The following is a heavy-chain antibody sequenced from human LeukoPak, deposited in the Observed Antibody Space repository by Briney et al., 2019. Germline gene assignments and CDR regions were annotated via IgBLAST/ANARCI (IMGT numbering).Heavy chain of an antibody. V-gene: IGHV3-74*01. J-gene: IGHJ4*02. CDR1: GFTFSSYW. Sequence: GGSLRLSCAASGFTFSSYWMHWVRQAPGKGLVWVSRINSDGSSTSYADSVKGRFTISRDNAKNTLYLQMNSLRAEDTAVYYCARDKNRYYDILTGYSLGYWGQGTLVTVSS. CDR3: ARDKNRYYDILTGYSLGY. D-gene: IGHD3-9*01. CDR2: INSDGSST.